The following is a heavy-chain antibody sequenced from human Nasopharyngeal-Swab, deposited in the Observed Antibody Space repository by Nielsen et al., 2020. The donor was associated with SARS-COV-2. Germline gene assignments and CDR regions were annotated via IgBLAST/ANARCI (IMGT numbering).Heavy chain of an antibody. J-gene: IGHJ6*02. Sequence: SVKVSCKASGGTFSSYAISWVRQAPGQGLEWMGGIIPIFGTANYAQKFQGRVTITADESTSTAYMELSSLRSGDTAVYYRARLAYSSGWSYYYYGMDVWGQGTTVTVSS. CDR3: ARLAYSSGWSYYYYGMDV. CDR1: GGTFSSYA. D-gene: IGHD6-19*01. CDR2: IIPIFGTA. V-gene: IGHV1-69*13.